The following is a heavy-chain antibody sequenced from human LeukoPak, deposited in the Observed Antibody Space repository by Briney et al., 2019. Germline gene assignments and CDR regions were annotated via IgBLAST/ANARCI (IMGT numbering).Heavy chain of an antibody. D-gene: IGHD3-16*01. V-gene: IGHV4-38-2*02. CDR1: GYSISSGYY. J-gene: IGHJ4*02. CDR3: ARTPGWGSELDY. Sequence: KPSETLSLTCTVSGYSISSGYYWGWIRQPPGKGLEWIGSIYHSGSTYYNPSLKSRVTISVDTSKNQFSLKLSSVTAADTSVYYCARTPGWGSELDYWGQGTLVTVSS. CDR2: IYHSGST.